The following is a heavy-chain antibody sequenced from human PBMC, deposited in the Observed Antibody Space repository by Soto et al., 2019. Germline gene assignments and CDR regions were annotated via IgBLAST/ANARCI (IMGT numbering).Heavy chain of an antibody. D-gene: IGHD3-3*01. CDR2: ISYDGSNK. V-gene: IGHV3-30-3*01. J-gene: IGHJ6*02. Sequence: GGSLRLSCAASGFTFSSYAMHWVRQAPGKGLEWVAVISYDGSNKYYADSVKGRFTISRDNSKNTLHLQMNSLRAEDTAVYYCAGGGITIFGVVYYGMDVWGQGTTVTVSS. CDR1: GFTFSSYA. CDR3: AGGGITIFGVVYYGMDV.